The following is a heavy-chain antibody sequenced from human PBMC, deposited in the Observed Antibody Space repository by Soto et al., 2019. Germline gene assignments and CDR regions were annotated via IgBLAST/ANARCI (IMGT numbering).Heavy chain of an antibody. D-gene: IGHD3-22*01. V-gene: IGHV1-69*12. J-gene: IGHJ6*02. CDR3: ASVPYYYDSTDYYYGMDV. Sequence: QVQLVQSGAEVKKPGSSVKVSCKASGGTFSSYAISWVRQAPGQGLEWMGGIIPIFGTANYAQKFQGRVTITEDESTSTAYMELSSLRSEDTAVYYCASVPYYYDSTDYYYGMDVWGLGTTVTVSS. CDR2: IIPIFGTA. CDR1: GGTFSSYA.